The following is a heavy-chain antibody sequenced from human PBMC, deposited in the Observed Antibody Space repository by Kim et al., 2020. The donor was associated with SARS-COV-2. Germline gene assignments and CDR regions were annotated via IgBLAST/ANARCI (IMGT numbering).Heavy chain of an antibody. V-gene: IGHV3-53*01. J-gene: IGHJ6*02. CDR2: IYSGGST. Sequence: GGSLRLSCAASGFTVSSNYMSWVRQAPGKGLEWVSVIYSGGSTYYADSVKGRFTISRDNSKNTLYLQMNSLRAEDTAVYYCARSPVAATPGYYYYYGMDVWGQGTTVTVSS. CDR1: GFTVSSNY. CDR3: ARSPVAATPGYYYYYGMDV. D-gene: IGHD2-15*01.